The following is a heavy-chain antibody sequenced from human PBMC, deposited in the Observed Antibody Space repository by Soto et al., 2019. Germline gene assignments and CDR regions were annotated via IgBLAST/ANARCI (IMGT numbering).Heavy chain of an antibody. V-gene: IGHV1-69*13. D-gene: IGHD1-26*01. CDR1: GYTFTSYG. J-gene: IGHJ6*02. CDR2: IIPIFGTA. Sequence: GASVKVSCKASGYTFTSYGISWVRQAPGQGPEWMGGIIPIFGTANYAQKFQGRVTITADESTSTAYMELSSLRSEDTAVYYCARDGSGSYSARMYYYGMDVWGQGTTVTVSS. CDR3: ARDGSGSYSARMYYYGMDV.